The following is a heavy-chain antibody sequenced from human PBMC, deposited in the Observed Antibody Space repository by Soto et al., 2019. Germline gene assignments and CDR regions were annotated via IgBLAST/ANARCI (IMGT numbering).Heavy chain of an antibody. D-gene: IGHD5-12*01. J-gene: IGHJ6*02. CDR1: GYTFTGYY. CDR3: ARSRGYDFGYYYYGMDV. Sequence: QVQLVQSGAEVKKPGASVKVSCKASGYTFTGYYMHWVRQAPGQGLEWMGWINPNSGGTNYEQKFQGWVTMTRDTSISTAYMELSRLRSDDTAVYYCARSRGYDFGYYYYGMDVWGQGTTVTVSS. V-gene: IGHV1-2*04. CDR2: INPNSGGT.